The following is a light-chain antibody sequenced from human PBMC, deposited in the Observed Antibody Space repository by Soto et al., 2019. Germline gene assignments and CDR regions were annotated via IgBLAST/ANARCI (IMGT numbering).Light chain of an antibody. CDR2: GAS. Sequence: EIVMTQSPATLSVSPGERATLSGRASQCVSSNLAWYQQKPGQAPRLLIYGASTRATGIPARFSGSGSGTEFTLTISSLQSEDFAVYYCQQYNNRPPGTFGQGTKVEIK. V-gene: IGKV3-15*01. CDR1: QCVSSN. J-gene: IGKJ1*01. CDR3: QQYNNRPPGT.